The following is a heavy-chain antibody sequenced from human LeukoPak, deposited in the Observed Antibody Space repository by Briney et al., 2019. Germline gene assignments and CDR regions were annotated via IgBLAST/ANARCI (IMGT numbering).Heavy chain of an antibody. CDR2: IYPGDSDT. V-gene: IGHV5-51*01. J-gene: IGHJ4*02. D-gene: IGHD2-21*02. CDR1: GYSVTSYW. CDR3: ARPSYCGGDCYYYFDY. Sequence: GESLKISCKGSGYSVTSYWIGWVRQMPGKGLEWMGIIYPGDSDTRYSPSFQGQVTISADKSISTAYLQWGSLKASDTAMYYCARPSYCGGDCYYYFDYWGQGTLVTVSS.